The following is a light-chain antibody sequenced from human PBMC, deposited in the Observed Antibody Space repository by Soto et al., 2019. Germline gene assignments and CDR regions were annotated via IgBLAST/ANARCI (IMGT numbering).Light chain of an antibody. J-gene: IGKJ1*01. Sequence: EIVLTQSPGTLSLSPGERATLSCRASQTVDNNYLAWYQQKPGQAPRIIIFGASGRATGIPDRFSGSGSGTDFTLTISRLEPEDFAMYYCQQYGSLSWTFGQGTKVEIK. V-gene: IGKV3-20*01. CDR2: GAS. CDR3: QQYGSLSWT. CDR1: QTVDNNY.